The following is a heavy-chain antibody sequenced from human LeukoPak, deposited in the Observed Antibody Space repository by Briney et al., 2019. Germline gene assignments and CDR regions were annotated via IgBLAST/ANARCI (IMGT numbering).Heavy chain of an antibody. CDR3: ARGGSSVDAFDI. J-gene: IGHJ3*02. Sequence: SETLSLTCTVSGGSISSGGYYWSWIRQHPGKGLEWIGYIYYSGSTYYNPSLKSRVTISVDTSKNQFSLKLSSVTAADTAVYYCARGGSSVDAFDIWGQGTMVTVSS. D-gene: IGHD2-15*01. CDR2: IYYSGST. CDR1: GGSISSGGYY. V-gene: IGHV4-31*03.